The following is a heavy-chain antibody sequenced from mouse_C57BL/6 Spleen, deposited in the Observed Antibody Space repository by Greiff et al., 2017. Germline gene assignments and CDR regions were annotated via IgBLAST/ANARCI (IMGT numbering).Heavy chain of an antibody. V-gene: IGHV5-16*01. Sequence: EVQLVESEGGLVQPGSSMKLSCTASGFTFSDYYMAWVRQVPEKGLEWVANINYDGSSTYYLDSLKSRFIISRDNAKNILYLQMSSLKSEDTATYYCARTGAWAMGDWGQGTSVTVSS. CDR1: GFTFSDYY. J-gene: IGHJ4*01. CDR2: INYDGSST. CDR3: ARTGAWAMGD.